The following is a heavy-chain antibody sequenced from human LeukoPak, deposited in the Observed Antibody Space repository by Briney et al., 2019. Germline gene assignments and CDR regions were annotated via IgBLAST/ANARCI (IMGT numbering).Heavy chain of an antibody. CDR2: IIPMLGTA. V-gene: IGHV1-69*06. CDR1: GCTFSSYA. D-gene: IGHD6-19*01. J-gene: IGHJ2*01. Sequence: SVNVSCKASGCTFSSYAISWVRQAPGQGLAWMGVIIPMLGTANYAKKLQGRVTITAKKSTSTAYMELSSLRSEDRAVYYCARDRVDSGRWWYFDLWGRGTLVTVSS. CDR3: ARDRVDSGRWWYFDL.